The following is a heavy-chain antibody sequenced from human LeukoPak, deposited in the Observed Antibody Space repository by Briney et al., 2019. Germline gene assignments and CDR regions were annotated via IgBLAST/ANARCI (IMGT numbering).Heavy chain of an antibody. CDR2: FNPEHTET. V-gene: IGHV1-24*01. Sequence: ASVKVSCKVSGYSLSDLSLQWVRQAPGQGLEWMGGFNPEHTETIYSQKFQGRVTLTEDTSTDTAYMELSSPRSEDTAMYFCAQQKAGYSGSPSWFDPWGQGTLATVSS. D-gene: IGHD5-12*01. CDR1: GYSLSDLS. J-gene: IGHJ5*02. CDR3: AQQKAGYSGSPSWFDP.